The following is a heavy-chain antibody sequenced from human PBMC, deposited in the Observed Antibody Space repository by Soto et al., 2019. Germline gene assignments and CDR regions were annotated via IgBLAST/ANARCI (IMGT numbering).Heavy chain of an antibody. CDR3: AREGGSGDYYGMDV. D-gene: IGHD2-15*01. CDR2: IYYSGST. V-gene: IGHV4-30-4*01. J-gene: IGHJ6*02. CDR1: GGSLSSGDYY. Sequence: SETLSLTCTVSGGSLSSGDYYWSWIRQPPGKGLAWIGYIYYSGSTYYNPSLKSRVTISVDTSKNQFSLKLSSVTAADTAVYYCAREGGSGDYYGMDVWGQGTTVTVSS.